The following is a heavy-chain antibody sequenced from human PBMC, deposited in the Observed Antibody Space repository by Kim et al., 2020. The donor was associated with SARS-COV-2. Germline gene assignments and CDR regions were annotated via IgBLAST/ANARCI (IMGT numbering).Heavy chain of an antibody. D-gene: IGHD3-16*02. Sequence: KSRVTIAVNTSKNQFSLKLSSVTAADTAVYYCARDTLTSGSYRYDYGMDVWGQGTTVTVSS. V-gene: IGHV4-39*07. CDR3: ARDTLTSGSYRYDYGMDV. J-gene: IGHJ6*02.